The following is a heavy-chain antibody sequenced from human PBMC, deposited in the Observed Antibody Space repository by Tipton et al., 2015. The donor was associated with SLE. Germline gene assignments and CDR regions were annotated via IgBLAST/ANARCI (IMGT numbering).Heavy chain of an antibody. CDR1: GGSFSGYF. V-gene: IGHV4-34*01. J-gene: IGHJ4*02. CDR2: INHSGST. Sequence: TLSLTCAVYGGSFSGYFWNWIRQPPGKGLEWIGEINHSGSTNYNPSLKSRVTISVDTSKNQFSLKLSSVTAADTAVYYCARGRWELLQDYWGQGTLVTVSS. D-gene: IGHD1-26*01. CDR3: ARGRWELLQDY.